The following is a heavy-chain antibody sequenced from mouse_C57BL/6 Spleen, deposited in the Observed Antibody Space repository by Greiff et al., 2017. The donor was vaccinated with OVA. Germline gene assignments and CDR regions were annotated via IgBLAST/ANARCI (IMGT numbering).Heavy chain of an antibody. CDR1: GYTFTSYW. Sequence: VQLQQSGAELANPGASVKLSCKASGYTFTSYWMHWVKQRPGQGLEWIGYINPSSGYTKYKQKCKDKATLTADKSSSTAYMQLSSLTYEDSAVYYCARGYDGSSYEFADWGQGTLVTVSA. V-gene: IGHV1-7*01. J-gene: IGHJ3*01. CDR3: ARGYDGSSYEFAD. D-gene: IGHD1-1*01. CDR2: INPSSGYT.